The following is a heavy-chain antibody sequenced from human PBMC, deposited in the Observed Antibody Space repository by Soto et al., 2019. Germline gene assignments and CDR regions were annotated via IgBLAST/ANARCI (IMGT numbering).Heavy chain of an antibody. D-gene: IGHD3-16*02. CDR1: GYNLTNHG. V-gene: IGHV1-18*01. CDR3: ARGYYDYVWGSYRPNDAFDI. J-gene: IGHJ3*02. CDR2: INPYDAET. Sequence: ASRKVYCKASGYNLTNHGISCGRHTTGQGLEWIGWINPYDAETDYVEKFQGRVTMSTDTSTTTAYMELRSLRSDDTAVYYCARGYYDYVWGSYRPNDAFDIWGQGTTVTVSS.